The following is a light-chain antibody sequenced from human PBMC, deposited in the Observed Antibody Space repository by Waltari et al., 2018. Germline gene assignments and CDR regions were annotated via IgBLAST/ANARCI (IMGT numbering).Light chain of an antibody. V-gene: IGKV4-1*01. Sequence: DIVMTQSPDSLGVSLGERASVNCKSSQNFLYRSDNKNYLAWYQQKPGQPPKLLISWPSTRESGVLDRFSGSGSGTDFTLTISSLQAEDVAVYYCQQYYSTMYTFGQGTKLEIK. CDR1: QNFLYRSDNKNY. CDR2: WPS. J-gene: IGKJ2*01. CDR3: QQYYSTMYT.